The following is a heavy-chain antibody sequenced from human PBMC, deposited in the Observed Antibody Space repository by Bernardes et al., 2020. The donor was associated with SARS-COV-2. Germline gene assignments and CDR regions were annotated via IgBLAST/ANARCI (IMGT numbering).Heavy chain of an antibody. D-gene: IGHD5-18*01. CDR2: INHSGST. J-gene: IGHJ6*02. CDR1: GGSFSGYY. CDR3: ATNTAMVPDYYYYGMDV. Sequence: SATLSLTCAVYGGSFSGYYWSWIRQPPGKGLEWIGEINHSGSTNYNPSLKSRVTISVDTSKNQFSLKLSSVTAADTAVYYCATNTAMVPDYYYYGMDVWAKGPRSPSP. V-gene: IGHV4-34*01.